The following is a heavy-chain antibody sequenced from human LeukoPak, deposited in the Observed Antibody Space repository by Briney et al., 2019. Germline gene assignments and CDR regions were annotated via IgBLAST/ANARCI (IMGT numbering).Heavy chain of an antibody. CDR3: AKATCSGASCYRFDY. CDR2: ISGSGGSST. V-gene: IGHV3-23*01. D-gene: IGHD2-15*01. CDR1: GFTFISYA. J-gene: IGHJ4*02. Sequence: PGGSLRLSCAASGFTFISYAKSWVRQAPGKGLEWVSSISGSGGSSTYYADSVKGRFTISRDNSKNTLYLQMNSLRAEDTAVYYCAKATCSGASCYRFDYWGQGTLVTVSS.